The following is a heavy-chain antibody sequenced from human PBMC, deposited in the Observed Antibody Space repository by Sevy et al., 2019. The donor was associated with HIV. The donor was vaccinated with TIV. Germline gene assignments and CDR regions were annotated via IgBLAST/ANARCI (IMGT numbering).Heavy chain of an antibody. CDR2: IFYSRST. J-gene: IGHJ6*02. Sequence: SETLSLTCTVSGASISGYYWCWIRQPPGKGLEWIGYIFYSRSTHYSPSLKSRVTISVDTSKNQFSLRLSSMTAADTAVYYCARASPNYYYGMDVWGQWTTVTVSS. V-gene: IGHV4-59*01. CDR1: GASISGYY. CDR3: ARASPNYYYGMDV.